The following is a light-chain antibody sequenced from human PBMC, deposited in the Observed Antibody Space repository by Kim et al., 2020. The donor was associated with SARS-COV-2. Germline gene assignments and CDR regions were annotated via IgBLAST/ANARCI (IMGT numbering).Light chain of an antibody. CDR2: RDS. CDR3: QVWDSSLYV. CDR1: NIGSKN. Sequence: VALGQTARITCGGNNIGSKNVHWYQQKPGQAHVLVIYRDSNRPSGIPERFSGSNSGNTATLTISRAQAGDEADYYCQVWDSSLYVFGTGTKVTVL. V-gene: IGLV3-9*01. J-gene: IGLJ1*01.